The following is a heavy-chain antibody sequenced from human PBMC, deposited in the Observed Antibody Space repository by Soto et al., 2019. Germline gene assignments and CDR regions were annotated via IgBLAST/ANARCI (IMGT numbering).Heavy chain of an antibody. D-gene: IGHD6-13*01. CDR3: AADGITAAGNFDY. CDR1: GFTFTSSA. J-gene: IGHJ4*02. V-gene: IGHV1-58*01. CDR2: IVVGSGNT. Sequence: SVKVSCKASGFTFTSSAVQWVRQARGQRLEWIGWIVVGSGNTNYAQKFQERVTITRDMSTSTAYMELSSLRSEDTAVYYCAADGITAAGNFDYWGQGTLVTVSS.